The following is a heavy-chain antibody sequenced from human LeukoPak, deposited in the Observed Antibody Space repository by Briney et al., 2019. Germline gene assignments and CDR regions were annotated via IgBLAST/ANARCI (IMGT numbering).Heavy chain of an antibody. D-gene: IGHD6-13*01. V-gene: IGHV4-59*01. CDR1: GGSISSYY. Sequence: PSETLSLTCTVSGGSISSYYWSWIRQPPGKGLEWIGYIYYSGSTNYNPSLKSRVTISVDTSKNQFSLKLSSVTAADTAVYYCARDGGYSSSHDAFDIWGQGTMVTVSS. J-gene: IGHJ3*02. CDR2: IYYSGST. CDR3: ARDGGYSSSHDAFDI.